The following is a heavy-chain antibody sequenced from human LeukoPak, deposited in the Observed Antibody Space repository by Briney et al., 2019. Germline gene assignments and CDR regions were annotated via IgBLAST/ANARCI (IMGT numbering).Heavy chain of an antibody. CDR2: ISYDGSNK. CDR3: AKGPRLLYGDYVWAPFDP. D-gene: IGHD4-17*01. CDR1: GFTFSSYG. J-gene: IGHJ5*02. V-gene: IGHV3-30*18. Sequence: PGGSLRLSCAASGFTFSSYGMHWVRQAPGKGLEWVAVISYDGSNKYYADSVKGRFTISRDNSKNTLYLQMNSLRAEDTAVYYCAKGPRLLYGDYVWAPFDPWGQGTLVTVSS.